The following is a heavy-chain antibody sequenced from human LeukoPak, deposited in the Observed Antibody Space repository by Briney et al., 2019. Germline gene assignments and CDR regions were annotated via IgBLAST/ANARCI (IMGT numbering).Heavy chain of an antibody. V-gene: IGHV4-38-2*01. CDR3: GRVVPVGGTDI. CDR1: GHSIASHYF. J-gene: IGHJ4*01. Sequence: SETLSLTCVVSGHSIASHYFWGWMRQPPGEGPEWIGTIHHTGSTYFNPSLRSRVTLSLDTSKNQFSVTLTSVTAADTAVYYCGRVVPVGGTDIWGHETLVTVSS. CDR2: IHHTGST. D-gene: IGHD2-15*01.